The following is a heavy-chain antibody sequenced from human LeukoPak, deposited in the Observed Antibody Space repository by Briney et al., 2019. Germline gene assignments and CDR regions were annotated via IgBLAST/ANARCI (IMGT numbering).Heavy chain of an antibody. CDR2: ISSDGGTT. J-gene: IGHJ4*02. CDR3: VKTYGSGSYYKLYFDY. CDR1: GFTFSIYA. D-gene: IGHD3-10*01. Sequence: GGSLRLSCSASGFTFSIYAMHWVRQAQGKGLEFVSAISSDGGTTYYADSVKGRFTISRDNSKNTLSLQMSSLRAEDTAVYYCVKTYGSGSYYKLYFDYWGQGTLVTVSS. V-gene: IGHV3-64D*09.